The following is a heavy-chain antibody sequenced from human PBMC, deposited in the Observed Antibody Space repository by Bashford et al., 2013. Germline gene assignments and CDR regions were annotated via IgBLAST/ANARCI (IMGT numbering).Heavy chain of an antibody. CDR3: ARRPSILVVVVPANNC. Sequence: GSLRLSCAASGFTFSSYAMSWVRQAPGKGLEWVSAISGSGGSTYYADSVKGRFTISRDNSKNTLYLQMNSLRAEDTAVYYCARRPSILVVVVPANNCWGQGTLVHRLL. CDR1: GFTFSSYA. V-gene: IGHV3-23*01. J-gene: IGHJ4*02. CDR2: ISGSGGST. D-gene: IGHD2-15*01.